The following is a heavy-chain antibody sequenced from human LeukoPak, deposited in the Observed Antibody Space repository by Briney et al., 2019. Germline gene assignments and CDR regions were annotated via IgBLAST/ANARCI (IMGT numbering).Heavy chain of an antibody. Sequence: SETLSLTCTVSGGSISSYYWSWIRQPPGKGLEWMGYIYYSGSTNYNPSLKSRVTISVDTSKNQFSLKLSSVTAADTAVYYCARAVRYYYDSSGYPLHFDYWGQGTLVTVSS. J-gene: IGHJ4*02. V-gene: IGHV4-59*01. D-gene: IGHD3-22*01. CDR2: IYYSGST. CDR3: ARAVRYYYDSSGYPLHFDY. CDR1: GGSISSYY.